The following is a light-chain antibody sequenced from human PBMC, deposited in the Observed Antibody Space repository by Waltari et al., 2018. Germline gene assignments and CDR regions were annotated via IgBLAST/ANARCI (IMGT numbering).Light chain of an antibody. Sequence: QVVLTQSPSASASLGASVNLTCTLSSGHSDYAIAWHQQQPKRGPRYLLNINTEGGHIKGGGVPDRFSGSSSGAERYLTIASLQSEDEADYYCQTWGAGFRVFGGGTKLTVL. J-gene: IGLJ3*02. CDR2: INTEGGH. CDR3: QTWGAGFRV. CDR1: SGHSDYA. V-gene: IGLV4-69*01.